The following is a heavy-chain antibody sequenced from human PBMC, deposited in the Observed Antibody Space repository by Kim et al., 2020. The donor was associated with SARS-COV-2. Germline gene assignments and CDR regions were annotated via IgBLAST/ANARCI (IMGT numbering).Heavy chain of an antibody. Sequence: SETLSLTCTVSGGSITSKTYHWGWIRQPPGKGLEWIGSFYHGGSSHYNPSLKSWVSISGDTSKNLFSLKLSSVTATDTAVYYCARPRLNGDYASACDYWGQGFLVTVSS. V-gene: IGHV4-39*01. CDR3: ARPRLNGDYASACDY. CDR2: FYHGGSS. J-gene: IGHJ4*02. D-gene: IGHD4-17*01. CDR1: GGSITSKTYH.